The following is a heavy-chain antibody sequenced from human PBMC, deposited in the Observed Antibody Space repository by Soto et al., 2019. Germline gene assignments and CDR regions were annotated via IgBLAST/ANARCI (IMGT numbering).Heavy chain of an antibody. D-gene: IGHD6-13*01. Sequence: QVQLVESGGGVVQPGRSLRLSCAASGFTFSSYAMHWVRQAPGKGLEWVAVISYDGSNKYYADSVKGRFTISRDNSXNXLXXQMNSLRAEDTAVYYCARDRRSSSWYSYYYYGMDVWGQGTTVTVSS. CDR1: GFTFSSYA. CDR2: ISYDGSNK. CDR3: ARDRRSSSWYSYYYYGMDV. J-gene: IGHJ6*02. V-gene: IGHV3-30-3*01.